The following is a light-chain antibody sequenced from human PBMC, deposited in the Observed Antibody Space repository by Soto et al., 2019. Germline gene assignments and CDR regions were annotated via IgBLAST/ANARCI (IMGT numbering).Light chain of an antibody. CDR2: EVS. Sequence: QSALTQPASVSGSPGQSITISCTGTSSDVGGYNYVSWYQQHPGKAPKLMIYEVSNRPSGVSNRFSGSKSVNTASLTISGLQAEDEAEYYCTSYTSSSTWVFGGGTKLTVL. V-gene: IGLV2-14*01. CDR1: SSDVGGYNY. CDR3: TSYTSSSTWV. J-gene: IGLJ3*02.